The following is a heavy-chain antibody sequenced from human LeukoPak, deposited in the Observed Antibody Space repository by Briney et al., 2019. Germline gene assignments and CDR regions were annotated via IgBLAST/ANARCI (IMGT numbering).Heavy chain of an antibody. Sequence: GGSLRLSCVASGFTVTSNYLTWVRQAPGKGLEWVSAINSAGTTYSADSVKGRFTISRDNSKNTLYLQMNSLRAEDTAVYYCATGHSGYDVWGQGTLVTVSS. D-gene: IGHD5-12*01. V-gene: IGHV3-66*01. J-gene: IGHJ4*02. CDR2: INSAGTT. CDR1: GFTVTSNY. CDR3: ATGHSGYDV.